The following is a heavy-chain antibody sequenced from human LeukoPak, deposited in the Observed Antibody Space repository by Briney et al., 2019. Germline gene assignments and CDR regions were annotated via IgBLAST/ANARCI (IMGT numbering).Heavy chain of an antibody. CDR3: ARTAARRFDY. V-gene: IGHV1-46*01. Sequence: RASVEVSCTASGYTFPSYFMHWVRQAPGQGLEWMGIINPTGGSTTYAQKFQGRVTMTRDTSTSTVYMELSSLRSDDTAVYYCARTAARRFDYWGQGTLVTVSS. CDR2: INPTGGST. J-gene: IGHJ4*02. D-gene: IGHD6-6*01. CDR1: GYTFPSYF.